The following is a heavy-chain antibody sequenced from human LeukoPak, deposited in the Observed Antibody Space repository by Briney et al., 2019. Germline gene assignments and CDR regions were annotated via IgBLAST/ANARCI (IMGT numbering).Heavy chain of an antibody. CDR2: ISGSGGST. D-gene: IGHD4-23*01. CDR1: RFTFSNYA. CDR3: AKDLYGGSVYWYFGL. V-gene: IGHV3-23*01. Sequence: QPGGSLRLSCAASRFTFSNYAMSWVRQAPGKGLEWVSGISGSGGSTYYADSVKGRFTISRDNSKNTMYLQTNSLRAENTAVYYCAKDLYGGSVYWYFGLWGRGTLVTVSS. J-gene: IGHJ2*01.